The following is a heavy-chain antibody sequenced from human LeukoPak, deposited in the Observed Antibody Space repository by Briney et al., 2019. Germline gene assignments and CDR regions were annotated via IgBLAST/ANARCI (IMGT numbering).Heavy chain of an antibody. CDR2: IIPFLGTA. CDR3: TLTSYHDNSGSIV. V-gene: IGHV1-69*01. D-gene: IGHD3-22*01. CDR1: GGIFSGFA. J-gene: IGHJ3*01. Sequence: SVTVSCKNSGGIFSGFAFSWVRQFPGLGPEWMGVIIPFLGTANYAQKFQGRLTITADDSTTTAYMQLTSLTSDDTAVYYCTLTSYHDNSGSIVWGSGTRVTVSS.